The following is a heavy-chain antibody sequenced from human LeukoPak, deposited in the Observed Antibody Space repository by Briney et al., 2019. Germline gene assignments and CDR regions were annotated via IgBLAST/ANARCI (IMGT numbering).Heavy chain of an antibody. J-gene: IGHJ4*02. CDR3: ARLYGSHNYLDY. D-gene: IGHD3-10*01. V-gene: IGHV3-33*01. Sequence: GGSLRLSCAASGFIFNSYGIHWVRQAPGKGLEWVAVIWYAESSTYYTDSVKGRFTISRDNSKNTLYLQMNSLRAEDTAEYYRARLYGSHNYLDYWGQGTLVTVSS. CDR2: IWYAESST. CDR1: GFIFNSYG.